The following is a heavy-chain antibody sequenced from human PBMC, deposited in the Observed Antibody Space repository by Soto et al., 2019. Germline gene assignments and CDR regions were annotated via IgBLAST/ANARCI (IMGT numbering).Heavy chain of an antibody. D-gene: IGHD2-8*01. V-gene: IGHV1-24*01. CDR3: ATRILYCTNGVCYIRASFDY. J-gene: IGHJ4*02. Sequence: ASVKVSCKVSGYTLTELSMHWVRQAPGKGLEWMGGFDPEDGETIYAQKFQGRVTMTEDTSTDTAYMELSSLRSEDTAVYYCATRILYCTNGVCYIRASFDYWGQGTLVTVSS. CDR2: FDPEDGET. CDR1: GYTLTELS.